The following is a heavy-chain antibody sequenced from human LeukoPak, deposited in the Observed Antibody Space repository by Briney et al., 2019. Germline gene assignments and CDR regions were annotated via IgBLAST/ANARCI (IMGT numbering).Heavy chain of an antibody. CDR1: GFVFSTYG. J-gene: IGHJ3*02. CDR2: INYEGRNK. V-gene: IGHV3-30*02. Sequence: GGSLRLSCAASGFVFSTYGMHWVRQAPGKGLEWVAFINYEGRNKYYVDSVRGRFTISRDNSKNTLYLQMNSLRAEDTALYYCAKMGHGITIFGVVTPGDDAFDIWGQGTMVTVSS. CDR3: AKMGHGITIFGVVTPGDDAFDI. D-gene: IGHD3-3*01.